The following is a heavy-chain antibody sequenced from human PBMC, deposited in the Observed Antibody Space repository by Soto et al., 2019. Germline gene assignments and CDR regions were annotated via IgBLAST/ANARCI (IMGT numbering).Heavy chain of an antibody. CDR2: ISSSGRT. Sequence: QVQLQESGPGLVKPSETLSLICTVSGGSISSNYWSWIRQSPGKGLEWIGYISSSGRTNYNPSLKSRVAISLDTSKNQFSLQVTSVTAADTAVYRCARGPFYDFWSNSRHFDHWGQGALVTVSS. CDR1: GGSISSNY. V-gene: IGHV4-59*01. D-gene: IGHD3-3*01. J-gene: IGHJ4*02. CDR3: ARGPFYDFWSNSRHFDH.